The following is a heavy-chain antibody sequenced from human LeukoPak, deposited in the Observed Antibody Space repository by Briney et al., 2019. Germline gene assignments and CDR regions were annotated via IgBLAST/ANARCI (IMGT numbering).Heavy chain of an antibody. J-gene: IGHJ3*02. D-gene: IGHD6-6*01. CDR1: GYTFTSYY. V-gene: IGHV1-46*01. CDR3: ARDPATNKYSSSDGAFDI. CDR2: INPSGGST. Sequence: ASVKVSCKASGYTFTSYYMHWVRQAPGQGLEWMGIINPSGGSTSYAQKFQGRVTMTRDTSTSTVHMELSSLRSEDTAVYYCARDPATNKYSSSDGAFDIWGQGTMVTVSS.